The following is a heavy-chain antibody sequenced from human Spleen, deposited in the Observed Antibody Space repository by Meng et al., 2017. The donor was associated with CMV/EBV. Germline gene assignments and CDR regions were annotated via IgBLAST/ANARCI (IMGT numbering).Heavy chain of an antibody. V-gene: IGHV1-18*01. CDR1: SYTFTTYG. CDR3: ATDLWRGAAYDFDTSAHPRSYYFDS. Sequence: ASVKVSCKTSSYTFTTYGISWVRQAPGQGLEWLGWISADNGDTNYPQKLQGRVTMTRDTSTRTAYMELRSLRTDDTAVYYCATDLWRGAAYDFDTSAHPRSYYFDSWGQGTLVTVSS. CDR2: ISADNGDT. D-gene: IGHD3-22*01. J-gene: IGHJ4*02.